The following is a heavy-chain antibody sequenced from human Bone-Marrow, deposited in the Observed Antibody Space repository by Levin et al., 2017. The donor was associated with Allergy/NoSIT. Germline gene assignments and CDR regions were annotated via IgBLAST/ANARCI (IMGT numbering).Heavy chain of an antibody. Sequence: SQTLSLTCTVSGGSISSSSYYWGWIRQPPGKGLEWIGSIYYSGSTYYNPSLKSRVTISVDTSKNQFSLKLSSVTAADTAVYYCARGVRTVTTFWYFDLWGRGTLVTVSS. D-gene: IGHD4-17*01. CDR3: ARGVRTVTTFWYFDL. V-gene: IGHV4-39*07. J-gene: IGHJ2*01. CDR2: IYYSGST. CDR1: GGSISSSSYY.